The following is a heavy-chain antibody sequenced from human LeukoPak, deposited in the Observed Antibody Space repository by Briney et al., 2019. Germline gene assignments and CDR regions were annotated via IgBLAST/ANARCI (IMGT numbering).Heavy chain of an antibody. V-gene: IGHV4-59*11. J-gene: IGHJ4*02. CDR2: IYDSGST. CDR1: GGSISSHY. Sequence: SETLSLTCPDSGGSISSHYWSWVRQPPGKGLGRIGYIYDSGSTNYNPSLKSRVTISVDTSKNQFSLKLSSVTAADTAVYYCARLVAYCSSTSCSDYWGQGTLVTVSS. CDR3: ARLVAYCSSTSCSDY. D-gene: IGHD2-2*01.